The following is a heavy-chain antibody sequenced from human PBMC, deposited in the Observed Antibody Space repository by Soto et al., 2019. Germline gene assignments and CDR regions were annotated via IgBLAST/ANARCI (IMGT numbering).Heavy chain of an antibody. J-gene: IGHJ4*02. CDR1: GGSISSSSYY. V-gene: IGHV4-61*05. CDR3: ARGGLAAVAGFYYFDY. D-gene: IGHD6-19*01. CDR2: IYYSGST. Sequence: PSETLSLTCTVSGGSISSSSYYWGWIRQPPGKGLEWIGYIYYSGSTNYNPSLKSRVTISVDTSKNQFSLKLSSVTAADTAVYYCARGGLAAVAGFYYFDYWGQGTLVTVSS.